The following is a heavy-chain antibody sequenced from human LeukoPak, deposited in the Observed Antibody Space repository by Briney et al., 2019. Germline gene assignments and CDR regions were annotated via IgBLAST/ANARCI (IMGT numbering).Heavy chain of an antibody. J-gene: IGHJ4*02. CDR2: ISYDGSNK. CDR3: AKDRPPGIDY. V-gene: IGHV3-30*18. Sequence: PGGSLRLSCAASGFTFSSYGMHWVRQAPGKGLEWVAVISYDGSNKYYADSVKGRFTTSRDNSKNTLYLQMNSLRAEDTAVYYCAKDRPPGIDYWGQGTLVTVSS. D-gene: IGHD6-13*01. CDR1: GFTFSSYG.